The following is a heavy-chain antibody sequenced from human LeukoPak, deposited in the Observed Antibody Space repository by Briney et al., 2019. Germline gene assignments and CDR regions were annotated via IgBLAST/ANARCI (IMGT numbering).Heavy chain of an antibody. CDR1: GFTFSSYA. D-gene: IGHD6-13*01. V-gene: IGHV3-23*01. J-gene: IGHJ4*02. Sequence: GGSLRLTCAASGFTFSSYAMSWVRQAPGKGLEWVSAISFSGGNTYYADSVKGRFTISRDNSKNTLYLQMNSLRAEDTAVYYCAKGVAGNVDYWGPGTLVTVSS. CDR2: ISFSGGNT. CDR3: AKGVAGNVDY.